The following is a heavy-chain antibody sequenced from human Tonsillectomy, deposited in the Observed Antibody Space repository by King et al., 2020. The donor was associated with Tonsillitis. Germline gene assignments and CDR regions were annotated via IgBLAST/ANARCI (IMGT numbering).Heavy chain of an antibody. J-gene: IGHJ4*02. D-gene: IGHD5/OR15-5a*01. Sequence: DVQLVESGGGLVQPGGSLRLSCAASGFTFSIYPMSWVRQAPGQGLEWVSSDSGSGGSTYYADSVKGRFTISRDISKNTLYLQMNSLRAEDTAVYYCAKDRANSVYDSDSGLDYWGQGTLVTVSS. CDR3: AKDRANSVYDSDSGLDY. CDR2: DSGSGGST. V-gene: IGHV3-23*04. CDR1: GFTFSIYP.